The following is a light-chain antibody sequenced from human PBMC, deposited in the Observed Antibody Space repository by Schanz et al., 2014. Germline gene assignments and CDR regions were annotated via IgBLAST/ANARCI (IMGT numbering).Light chain of an antibody. CDR1: QSVSAT. J-gene: IGKJ1*01. CDR3: QQYYNWPRT. Sequence: EIVMTQSPDTLSLSPGERATLSCRASQSVSATLAWYQQKPGQAPRLLIYGVSIRATGIPARFSGSGSGTEFTLTISSLQSEDFAVYYCQQYYNWPRTFGQGTKVEIK. CDR2: GVS. V-gene: IGKV3-15*01.